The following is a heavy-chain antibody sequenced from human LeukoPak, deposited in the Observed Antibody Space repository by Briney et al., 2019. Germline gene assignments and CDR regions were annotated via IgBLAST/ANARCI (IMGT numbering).Heavy chain of an antibody. D-gene: IGHD2-21*01. CDR1: GESISGFY. Sequence: SETLSLTCTVSGESISGFYWTWIRQPPGKGLEWIGYIYYSGSTNYNPSLKSRVTISVDTSKNQFSLKLSSVTAADTGVYYCARGVVIAPQTFDYWGQGTLVTVSS. J-gene: IGHJ4*02. V-gene: IGHV4-59*01. CDR3: ARGVVIAPQTFDY. CDR2: IYYSGST.